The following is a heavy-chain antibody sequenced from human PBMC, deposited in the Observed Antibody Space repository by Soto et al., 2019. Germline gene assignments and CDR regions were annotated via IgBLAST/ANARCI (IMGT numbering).Heavy chain of an antibody. J-gene: IGHJ4*02. V-gene: IGHV5-10-1*03. D-gene: IGHD2-8*01. CDR2: IDPSDSYT. CDR3: ARHKNNADAPVDY. Sequence: EVQLVQSGGEVKKPGESLQISCKGSGYSFPTYWISWLRQMPGKGLEWMGRIDPSDSYTSYRPSFQGHATVAVDKSIRTASLQLSSLQASATAMYCCARHKNNADAPVDYWCQGTLLSVSS. CDR1: GYSFPTYW.